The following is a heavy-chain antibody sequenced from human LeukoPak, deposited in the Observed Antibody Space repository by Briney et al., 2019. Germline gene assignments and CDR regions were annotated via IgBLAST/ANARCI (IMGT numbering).Heavy chain of an antibody. Sequence: PGGSLRLSCAASGLTFSTYSMMWVRQAPGKGLGWVSYISDSSGTIYYADSVKGRFTISRDNAKNSLYLQMNSLRAEDTAVYYCARDLTVTTTVDYWGRGTLVTVSS. D-gene: IGHD4-11*01. CDR3: ARDLTVTTTVDY. V-gene: IGHV3-48*04. CDR2: ISDSSGTI. J-gene: IGHJ4*02. CDR1: GLTFSTYS.